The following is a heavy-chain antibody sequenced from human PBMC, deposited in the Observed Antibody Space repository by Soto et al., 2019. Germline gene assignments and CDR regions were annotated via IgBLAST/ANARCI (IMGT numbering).Heavy chain of an antibody. CDR1: GFTFSSYG. J-gene: IGHJ4*02. CDR3: ARDPGDGYNYAKFDY. D-gene: IGHD5-12*01. V-gene: IGHV3-33*01. Sequence: QVQLVESGGGVVQPGRSLRLSCAASGFTFSSYGMHWVRQAPGKGLEWVAVIWYDGSNKYYADSVKGRFTISRDNSKNTLYLQMNSLRAEDTAVYYCARDPGDGYNYAKFDYWGQGTLVTVSS. CDR2: IWYDGSNK.